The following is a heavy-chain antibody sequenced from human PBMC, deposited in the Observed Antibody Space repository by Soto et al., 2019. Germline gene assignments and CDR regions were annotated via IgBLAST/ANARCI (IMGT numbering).Heavy chain of an antibody. J-gene: IGHJ4*02. CDR2: IYYSGST. D-gene: IGHD4-17*01. V-gene: IGHV4-59*01. CDR1: GGSISSYY. Sequence: SETLSLTCTVSGGSISSYYWSWIRQPPGKGLEWIGYIYYSGSTNYNPSLKSRVTISVDTSKNQFSLKLSSVTAADTAVYYCARVEGLAEDKYYFDYLGQGTLVTVSS. CDR3: ARVEGLAEDKYYFDY.